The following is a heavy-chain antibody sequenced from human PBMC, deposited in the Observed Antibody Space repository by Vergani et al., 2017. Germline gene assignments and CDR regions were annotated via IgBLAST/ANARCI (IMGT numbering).Heavy chain of an antibody. J-gene: IGHJ4*02. D-gene: IGHD3-9*01. Sequence: EVQLLESGGGLVQPGGSLRLSCAASGFTFSSYAMSWVRQAPGKGLEWVSSISSSSSYIYYADSVKGRFTISRDNAKNSLYLQMNSLRAEDTAVYYCAREITAYDILTLIPTGEFDYWGQGTLVTVSS. V-gene: IGHV3-21*01. CDR1: GFTFSSYA. CDR3: AREITAYDILTLIPTGEFDY. CDR2: ISSSSSYI.